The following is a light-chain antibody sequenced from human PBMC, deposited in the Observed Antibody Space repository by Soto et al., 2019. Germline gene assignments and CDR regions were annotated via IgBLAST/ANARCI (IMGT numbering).Light chain of an antibody. V-gene: IGLV1-44*01. CDR1: SSNIGGNT. CDR3: AAWDDRLNGWV. CDR2: SNN. J-gene: IGLJ3*02. Sequence: QPVLSQPPSASGTPGQRVTISCSGSSSNIGGNTVNWYQQLPGTAPKLLSHSNNQRPSGVPDRFSGSKSGTSASLAISGLQSEDEADYYCAAWDDRLNGWVFGGGTKLTVL.